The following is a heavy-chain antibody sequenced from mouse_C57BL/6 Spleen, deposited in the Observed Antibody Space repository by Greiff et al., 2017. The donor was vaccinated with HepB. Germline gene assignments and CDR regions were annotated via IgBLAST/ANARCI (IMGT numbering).Heavy chain of an antibody. V-gene: IGHV1-53*01. Sequence: QVQLQQPGTELVKPGASVKLSCKASGYTFTSYWMHWVKQRPGQGLEWIGNINPSNGGTNYNENFKSKATLTVDKSSSTAYMQLSSLTSEDAAVYYCAREDYGSSPWYFDVWGTGTTVTVSS. J-gene: IGHJ1*03. CDR1: GYTFTSYW. CDR2: INPSNGGT. CDR3: AREDYGSSPWYFDV. D-gene: IGHD1-1*01.